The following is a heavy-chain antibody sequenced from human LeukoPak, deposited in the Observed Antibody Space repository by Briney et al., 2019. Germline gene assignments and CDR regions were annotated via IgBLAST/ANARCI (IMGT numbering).Heavy chain of an antibody. CDR2: IYSGGNT. J-gene: IGHJ5*02. Sequence: PGGSLRLSRAASGFTVSDNYMNWVRQAPGKGLEWVSIIYSGGNTYYADSVRGRFTIYRDNSKNTLYLQMNSLRVDDTGVYYCAKGAGNYHWGQGTLVTVSS. CDR1: GFTVSDNY. V-gene: IGHV3-53*01. CDR3: AKGAGNYH.